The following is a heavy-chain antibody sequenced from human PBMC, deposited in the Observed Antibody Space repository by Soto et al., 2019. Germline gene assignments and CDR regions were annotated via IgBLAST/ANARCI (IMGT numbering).Heavy chain of an antibody. CDR1: GYRFSRFW. CDR2: IYPGDATT. Sequence: GEALKVSCKISGYRFSRFWIAWVRQKPGKGLEWMGIIYPGDATTIYSPSFQGRLTISVDMSISTAHLQWYDLKASDSAMYYCARLGFDYDFLSGYYNVHHYYGIDVWGQGTTVTVSS. J-gene: IGHJ6*02. D-gene: IGHD3-3*01. V-gene: IGHV5-51*01. CDR3: ARLGFDYDFLSGYYNVHHYYGIDV.